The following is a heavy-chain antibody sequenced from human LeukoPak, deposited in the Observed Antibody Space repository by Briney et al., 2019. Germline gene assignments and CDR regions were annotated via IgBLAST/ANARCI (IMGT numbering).Heavy chain of an antibody. V-gene: IGHV1-46*01. CDR3: ARDPSDVNALDL. CDR2: VNPSVGST. CDR1: GYTFTTYY. Sequence: ASVKVSCKASGYTFTTYYMHWVRQAPGQGLEWMGIVNPSVGSTTYAQGFQGRVTMSSDTSTSTLYMELGSLRSEDTAVYYCARDPSDVNALDLWGQGTMVTVSS. J-gene: IGHJ3*01. D-gene: IGHD2-2*01.